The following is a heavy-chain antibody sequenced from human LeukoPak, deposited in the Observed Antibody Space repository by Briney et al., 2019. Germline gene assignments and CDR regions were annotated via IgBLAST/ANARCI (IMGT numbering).Heavy chain of an antibody. CDR3: ARHVVAAAYYYYYMDV. CDR1: GFTFSSYS. D-gene: IGHD2-15*01. CDR2: ISSSSSYI. Sequence: GGSLRLSCAASGFTFSSYSMNWVRQAPGKGLEWVSSISSSSSYIYYADSVKGRFTISRDNPKNSLYLQMNSLRAEDTAVYYCARHVVAAAYYYYYMDVWGKGTTVTVSS. V-gene: IGHV3-21*01. J-gene: IGHJ6*03.